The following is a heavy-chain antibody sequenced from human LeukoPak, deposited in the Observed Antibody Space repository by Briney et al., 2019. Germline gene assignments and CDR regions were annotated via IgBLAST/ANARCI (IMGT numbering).Heavy chain of an antibody. Sequence: GGSLRLSCAASGFTFSSYGMHWVRQAPGKGLEWVAVISHDGSNKYYADSVKGRFTISRDNSKNTLYLQMNSLRAEDTAVYYCAKERWSLVPWFDPWGQGTLVTVSS. CDR1: GFTFSSYG. CDR2: ISHDGSNK. J-gene: IGHJ5*02. D-gene: IGHD5-24*01. V-gene: IGHV3-30*18. CDR3: AKERWSLVPWFDP.